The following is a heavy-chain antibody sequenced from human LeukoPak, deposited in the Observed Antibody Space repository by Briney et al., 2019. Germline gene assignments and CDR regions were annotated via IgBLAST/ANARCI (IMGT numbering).Heavy chain of an antibody. J-gene: IGHJ4*02. CDR3: AKAIRGYSYVFDY. V-gene: IGHV3-23*01. D-gene: IGHD5-18*01. CDR2: ITGSGGNT. Sequence: GGSLRLSCAASGFTFSNYAMSWVRQAPGEGLEWVSAITGSGGNTYHAESVKGRFIISRDNSKNTLCLQMNSLRAEDTAVYYCAKAIRGYSYVFDYWGQGTLVTVSS. CDR1: GFTFSNYA.